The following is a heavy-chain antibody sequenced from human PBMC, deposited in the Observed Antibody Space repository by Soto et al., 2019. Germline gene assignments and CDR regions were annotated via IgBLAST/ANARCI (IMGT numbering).Heavy chain of an antibody. CDR1: GYTFTSYD. V-gene: IGHV1-8*01. J-gene: IGHJ4*02. CDR3: ARPTYYYDSSGGPPDY. D-gene: IGHD3-22*01. CDR2: MNPNSGNT. Sequence: ASVKVSCKASGYTFTSYDINWVLQATGQGLEWMGWMNPNSGNTGYAQKFQGRVTMTRNTSISTAYMELSSLRSEDTAVYYCARPTYYYDSSGGPPDYWGQGTLVTVSS.